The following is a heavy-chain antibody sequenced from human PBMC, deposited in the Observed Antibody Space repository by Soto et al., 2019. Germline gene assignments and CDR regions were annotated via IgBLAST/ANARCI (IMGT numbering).Heavy chain of an antibody. J-gene: IGHJ3*02. CDR2: IKSKADGGTT. D-gene: IGHD3-16*01. Sequence: GGSLRLSCAASGFTFTTAWINWVRQAPGKGLEWVGRIKSKADGGTTDYAASVRGRFTISRDDSKSIAYLQMNSLKTEDTAVYYCTMGSIDAFDIWGQGTMVTVS. CDR3: TMGSIDAFDI. V-gene: IGHV3-15*07. CDR1: GFTFTTAW.